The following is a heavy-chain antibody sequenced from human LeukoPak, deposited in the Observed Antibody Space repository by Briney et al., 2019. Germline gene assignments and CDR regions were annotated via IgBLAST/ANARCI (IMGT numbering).Heavy chain of an antibody. V-gene: IGHV4-34*01. J-gene: IGHJ4*02. CDR2: IYHSGNT. CDR1: GGSFSGYY. CDR3: ARERGVRPNYYFDS. Sequence: SETLSLTCAVYGGSFSGYYWSWIRQPPGKGLEWIGEIYHSGNTNYNPSLKSRVTISVDNSKNQFSLKLTSMTAADTAVYYCARERGVRPNYYFDSWGQGSLVTVSS. D-gene: IGHD1-26*01.